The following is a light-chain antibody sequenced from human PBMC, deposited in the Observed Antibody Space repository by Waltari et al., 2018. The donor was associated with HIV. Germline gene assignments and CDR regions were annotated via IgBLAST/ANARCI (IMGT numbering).Light chain of an antibody. J-gene: IGLJ2*01. CDR2: SNN. CDR3: AAWDDSLNGPVV. CDR1: SPNIGSTT. V-gene: IGLV1-44*01. Sequence: QSVLTQPPSASGTPGPRVTISCSGSSPNIGSTTVHWYQQPPGTAPKLRIYSNNQRPSGVPDRFSGSKSGTSASLAISGLQSEDEADYYCAAWDDSLNGPVVFGGGTKLTVL.